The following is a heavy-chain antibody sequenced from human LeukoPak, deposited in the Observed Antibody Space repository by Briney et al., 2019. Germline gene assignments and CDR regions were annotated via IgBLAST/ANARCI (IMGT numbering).Heavy chain of an antibody. CDR1: GGSISSYY. CDR3: ARLWGGIVAADDAFDI. CDR2: IYYSGST. J-gene: IGHJ3*02. D-gene: IGHD1-26*01. V-gene: IGHV4-59*01. Sequence: SETLSLTCTVSGGSISSYYWSWIRQPPGKGLEWIGYIYYSGSTNYNPSLKSRVTISVDTSKNQFSLKLSSVTAADTAVYYCARLWGGIVAADDAFDIWGQGTMVTVSS.